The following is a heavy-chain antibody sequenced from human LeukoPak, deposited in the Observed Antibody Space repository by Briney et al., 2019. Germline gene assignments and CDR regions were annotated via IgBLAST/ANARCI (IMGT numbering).Heavy chain of an antibody. V-gene: IGHV3-74*01. CDR1: GFTFSNYW. J-gene: IGHJ4*02. Sequence: GGSLILSCAASGFTFSNYWMHWVRQAPGKGLLWVSRISGDGSTTAYAGSVKGRFTISRDNANNTLYLQMNSLRAEDTAVYYCTRGGSGSPFDYWGLGTLVTVSS. D-gene: IGHD1-26*01. CDR2: ISGDGSTT. CDR3: TRGGSGSPFDY.